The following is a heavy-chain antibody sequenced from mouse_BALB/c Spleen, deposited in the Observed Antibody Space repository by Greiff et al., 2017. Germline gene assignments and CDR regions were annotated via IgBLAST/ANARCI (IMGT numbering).Heavy chain of an antibody. CDR2: IWRGGST. J-gene: IGHJ4*01. D-gene: IGHD2-2*01. CDR1: GFSFTSYG. CDR3: AGYGYDFYAMDY. Sequence: VQLKESGPSLVQPSQSLSITCTVSGFSFTSYGVHWVRQSPGKGLEWLGVIWRGGSTDYNAAFMSRLSITKDNSKSQVFFKMNSLQADDTAIYYCAGYGYDFYAMDYWGQGTSVTVSS. V-gene: IGHV2-5-1*01.